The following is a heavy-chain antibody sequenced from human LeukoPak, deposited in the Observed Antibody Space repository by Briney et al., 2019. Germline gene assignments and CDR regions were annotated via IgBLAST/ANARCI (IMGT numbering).Heavy chain of an antibody. CDR2: VSISSGTI. D-gene: IGHD3-22*01. J-gene: IGHJ4*02. V-gene: IGHV3-48*04. CDR1: GFTFTGHN. Sequence: GGSLRLSCAASGFTFTGHNMNWVRQAPGKGLEWISFVSISSGTIYYADSVKGRFSISRDNAKSSLDLQMNSLRAEDTAVYYCARDLRTVVITTAAYGCDYWGQGTLVTVSS. CDR3: ARDLRTVVITTAAYGCDY.